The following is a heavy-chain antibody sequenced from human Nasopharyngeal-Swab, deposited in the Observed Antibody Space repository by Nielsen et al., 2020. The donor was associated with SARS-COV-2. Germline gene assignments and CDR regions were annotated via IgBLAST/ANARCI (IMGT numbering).Heavy chain of an antibody. D-gene: IGHD3-10*01. Sequence: GGSLRLSCAASGFTFGSYEMNWVRQAPGKGLEWVSYITSSGSTIYYADSVKGRFSISRDNAKNSLFLQMNSLRAEDTAVYYCARGLGEVADYWGQGALVTVSS. CDR1: GFTFGSYE. V-gene: IGHV3-48*03. J-gene: IGHJ4*02. CDR2: ITSSGSTI. CDR3: ARGLGEVADY.